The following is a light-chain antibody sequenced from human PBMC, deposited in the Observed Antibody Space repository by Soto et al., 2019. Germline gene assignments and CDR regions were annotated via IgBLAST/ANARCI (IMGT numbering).Light chain of an antibody. V-gene: IGKV3-15*01. J-gene: IGKJ2*01. CDR2: GAS. CDR3: QQYNKWPPYT. CDR1: QSVSSN. Sequence: EIVMTQSPANLSVSPGERATLSCRASQSVSSNLAWYQQKPGQGPRLLIYGASTRATSIPARFSGSGSGTEFTLNINSLQSEDFAVYYCQQYNKWPPYTCGQGTKLEIK.